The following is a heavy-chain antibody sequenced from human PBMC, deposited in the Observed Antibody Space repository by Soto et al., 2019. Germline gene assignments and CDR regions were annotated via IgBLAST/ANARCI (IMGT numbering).Heavy chain of an antibody. V-gene: IGHV3-9*01. J-gene: IGHJ6*02. CDR3: AKEASFHKYYHDSSGDYYYYYGMDV. D-gene: IGHD3-22*01. CDR2: ISWNSGSI. Sequence: PGGSLRLSCAASGFTFDDYAMHWVRQAPGKGLEWVSGISWNSGSIGYADSVKGRFTISRDNAKNSLYLQMNSLRAEDTALYYCAKEASFHKYYHDSSGDYYYYYGMDVWGQGTTVTVSS. CDR1: GFTFDDYA.